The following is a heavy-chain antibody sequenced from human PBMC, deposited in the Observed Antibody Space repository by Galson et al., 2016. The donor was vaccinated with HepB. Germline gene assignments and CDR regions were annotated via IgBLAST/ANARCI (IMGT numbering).Heavy chain of an antibody. J-gene: IGHJ4*02. CDR1: GFTFSNYA. V-gene: IGHV3-30*04. Sequence: SLRLSCAGSGFTFSNYAISWVRQAPGQAPGEGLEWVAVTSEDESQKYVADSVKGRFTISRDNSRSILYLQMGRLRREDTGIYYCARSLSSAWHTFDSWGQGTLVPVSS. CDR3: ARSLSSAWHTFDS. D-gene: IGHD6-25*01. CDR2: TSEDESQK.